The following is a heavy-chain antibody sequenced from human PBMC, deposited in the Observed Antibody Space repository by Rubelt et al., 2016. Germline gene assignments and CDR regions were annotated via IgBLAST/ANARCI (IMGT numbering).Heavy chain of an antibody. J-gene: IGHJ4*02. Sequence: AASVKGRFTISRDDSKNTAYLQMNGLKTEDTAVYYCTRQPPMITFGGVLAGWGQGTLVTVSS. D-gene: IGHD3-16*01. CDR3: TRQPPMITFGGVLAG. V-gene: IGHV3-73*01.